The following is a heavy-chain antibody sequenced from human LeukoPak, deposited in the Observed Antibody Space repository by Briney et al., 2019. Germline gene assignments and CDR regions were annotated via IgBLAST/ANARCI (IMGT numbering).Heavy chain of an antibody. V-gene: IGHV3-30*18. Sequence: GGSLRLSCAASGFTFSTYAMSWVRQAPGKGLEWVAVISYDGSNKYYADSVKGRFTISRDNSKNTLYLQMNSLRAEDTAVYYCAKDRRDGGFDYWGQGTLVTVSS. CDR3: AKDRRDGGFDY. D-gene: IGHD5-24*01. J-gene: IGHJ4*02. CDR2: ISYDGSNK. CDR1: GFTFSTYA.